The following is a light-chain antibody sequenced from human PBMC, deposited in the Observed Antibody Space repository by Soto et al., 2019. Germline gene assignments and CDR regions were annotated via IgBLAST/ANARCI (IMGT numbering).Light chain of an antibody. CDR1: SSNIGAGYA. CDR3: QSYDNSLGAAYV. Sequence: QSVLTQPPSVSGAPGQRVTISCTGSSSNIGAGYAVHWYQQLPGTVPKLLIFGNNNRPSGVPDRFSASRSGTSASLAITGLQDEDESDYYCQSYDNSLGAAYVFGTGTKLTVL. V-gene: IGLV1-40*01. CDR2: GNN. J-gene: IGLJ1*01.